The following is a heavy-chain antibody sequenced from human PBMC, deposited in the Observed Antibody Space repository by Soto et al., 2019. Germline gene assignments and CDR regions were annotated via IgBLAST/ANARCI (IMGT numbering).Heavy chain of an antibody. CDR3: ARADIVVAEYYFDY. CDR1: GYTFTSYD. V-gene: IGHV1-8*01. Sequence: ASVKVSFKASGYTFTSYDINWVRQATGQGLEWMGWMNPNSGNTGYAQKSQGRVTMTRNTSISTAYMELSSLRSEDTAVYYCARADIVVAEYYFDYWGQGTLVTVS. CDR2: MNPNSGNT. J-gene: IGHJ4*02. D-gene: IGHD2-15*01.